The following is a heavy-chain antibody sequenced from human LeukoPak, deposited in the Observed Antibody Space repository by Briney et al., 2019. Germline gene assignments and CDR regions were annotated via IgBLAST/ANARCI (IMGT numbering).Heavy chain of an antibody. CDR1: GYTFINYG. D-gene: IGHD3-10*01. CDR3: ARNLDQYNGRFGGFGHDF. V-gene: IGHV1-18*01. CDR2: ISAYNGNT. Sequence: ASVKVSCKASGYTFINYGINWVRQAPGQGLEWMGWISAYNGNTNYAQSLQGRVTMTTDTSTSTVYMEMRSLTSDDTAVYYCARNLDQYNGRFGGFGHDFWGQGTLVTVSS. J-gene: IGHJ4*02.